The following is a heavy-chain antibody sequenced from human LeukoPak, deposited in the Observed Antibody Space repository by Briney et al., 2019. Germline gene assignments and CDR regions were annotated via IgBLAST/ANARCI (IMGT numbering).Heavy chain of an antibody. V-gene: IGHV4-59*01. Sequence: SETLSLTCTVSGGSISSYYWSWIRQPPGKGLEWIGYIYYSGSTNYNPSLKSRVTISVDTSKNQFSLKLGSVTAADTAVYYCARYVVVTAYFDYWGQGTLVTVSS. CDR2: IYYSGST. D-gene: IGHD2-21*02. CDR1: GGSISSYY. CDR3: ARYVVVTAYFDY. J-gene: IGHJ4*02.